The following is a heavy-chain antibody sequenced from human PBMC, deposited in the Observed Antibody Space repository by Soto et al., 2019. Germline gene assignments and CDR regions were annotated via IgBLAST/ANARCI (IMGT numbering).Heavy chain of an antibody. J-gene: IGHJ3*02. D-gene: IGHD6-19*01. CDR1: GGSITSSSYY. Sequence: PSETLSRTCTVSGGSITSSSYYWGWIRQPPGKGLEWIGSIYFSGSTYYNPSLKSRVTISVDTSKNQFSLKLSSVTAADTAVYYCASQRGGWYYAFDIWGQGTMVTVSS. CDR3: ASQRGGWYYAFDI. CDR2: IYFSGST. V-gene: IGHV4-39*01.